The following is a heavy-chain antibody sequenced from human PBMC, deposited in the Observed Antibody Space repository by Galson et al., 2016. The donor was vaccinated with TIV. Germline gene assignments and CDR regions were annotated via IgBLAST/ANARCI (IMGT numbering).Heavy chain of an antibody. CDR1: GYTFTSLW. CDR2: MYPDDSDT. J-gene: IGHJ4*02. CDR3: ARQGPTKGSLGY. D-gene: IGHD1-26*01. V-gene: IGHV5-51*01. Sequence: QSGAEVKKPGESLKISCKASGYTFTSLWIGWVRRVPGKGLEWMGIMYPDDSDTIYSPSFQGQVTISADKSISTVYLQWSSLKASDAAMYYCARQGPTKGSLGYWGQGTLLTASS.